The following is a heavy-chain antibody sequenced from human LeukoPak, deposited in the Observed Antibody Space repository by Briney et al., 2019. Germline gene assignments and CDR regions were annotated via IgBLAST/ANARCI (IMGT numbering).Heavy chain of an antibody. CDR3: ARDITEYSYFDY. CDR2: ISSSSSYI. Sequence: GGSLRLSCAASGFTFSSYSMNWVRQAPGKGLEWVSSISSSSSYIYYADSVKGRFTISRDNAKNSLYLQMNGLRAEDTAVYYCARDITEYSYFDYWGQGTLVTVSS. J-gene: IGHJ4*02. V-gene: IGHV3-21*01. D-gene: IGHD1-14*01. CDR1: GFTFSSYS.